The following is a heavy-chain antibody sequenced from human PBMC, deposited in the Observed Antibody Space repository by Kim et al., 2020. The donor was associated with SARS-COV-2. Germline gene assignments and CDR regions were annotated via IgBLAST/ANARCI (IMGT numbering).Heavy chain of an antibody. CDR2: IYYSGST. CDR3: ARHGRRTPGPFDY. D-gene: IGHD2-15*01. J-gene: IGHJ4*02. Sequence: SETLSLTCTVSGGSISSSSYYWGWIRQPPGKGLEWIGSIYYSGSTYYNPSLKSRVTISVDTSKNQFSLKLSSVTAADTAVYYCARHGRRTPGPFDYWGQGTLVTVSS. V-gene: IGHV4-39*01. CDR1: GGSISSSSYY.